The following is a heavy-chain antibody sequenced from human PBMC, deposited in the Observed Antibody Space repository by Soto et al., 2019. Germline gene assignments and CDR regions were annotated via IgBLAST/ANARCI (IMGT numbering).Heavy chain of an antibody. V-gene: IGHV3-33*01. CDR1: GFIFSSYG. D-gene: IGHD6-19*01. CDR3: AREGTRQWLVRDYFDY. J-gene: IGHJ4*02. CDR2: IWYDGSNK. Sequence: LRLSCAASGFIFSSYGMHWVRQAPGKGLEWVAIIWYDGSNKYYADSVKGRFTISRDNSKNTLYLQMNSLRAEDTAVYCCAREGTRQWLVRDYFDYWGQGTLVTVSS.